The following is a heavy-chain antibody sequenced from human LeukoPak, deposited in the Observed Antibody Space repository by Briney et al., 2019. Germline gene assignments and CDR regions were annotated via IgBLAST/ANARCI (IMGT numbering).Heavy chain of an antibody. Sequence: GASVKVSCKASGYTFTSYGISWVRQAPGQGLEWMGWISAYNGNTNYAQNHQGRVTMTTDTSTSTAYMELRSLRSDDTAVYYCARDPEATVVTPVDYWGQGTLVTVSS. V-gene: IGHV1-18*01. CDR3: ARDPEATVVTPVDY. D-gene: IGHD4-23*01. J-gene: IGHJ4*02. CDR1: GYTFTSYG. CDR2: ISAYNGNT.